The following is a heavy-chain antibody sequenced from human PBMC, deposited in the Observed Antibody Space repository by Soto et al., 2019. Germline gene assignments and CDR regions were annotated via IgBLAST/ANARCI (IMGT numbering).Heavy chain of an antibody. D-gene: IGHD6-13*01. CDR3: ARTWSGPISAPCFSERGHLDY. J-gene: IGHJ4*02. CDR1: GFTFSSYE. V-gene: IGHV3-48*03. Sequence: GGYLSLCCAASGFTFSSYEMNWVRQAPGKGLEWVSYISSSGSTIYYADSVKGRFTISRDNAKNSLYLQMNGLRAEDTAVYYCARTWSGPISAPCFSERGHLDYWGKGSRVPVS. CDR2: ISSSGSTI.